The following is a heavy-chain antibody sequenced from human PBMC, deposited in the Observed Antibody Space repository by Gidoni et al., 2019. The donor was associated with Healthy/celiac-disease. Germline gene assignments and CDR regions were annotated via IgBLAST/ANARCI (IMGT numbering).Heavy chain of an antibody. CDR3: ARHDYYYGSGMGAFDI. J-gene: IGHJ3*02. D-gene: IGHD3-10*01. CDR1: GGSISSGRYY. CDR2: IYTSGST. V-gene: IGHV4-61*02. Sequence: QVQLQESGPGLVKPSQTLSLTCTVSGGSISSGRYYWSWIRQPAGKGLEWIGRIYTSGSTNYNPSLKSRVTISVDTSKNQFSLKLSSVTAADTAVYYCARHDYYYGSGMGAFDIWGQGTMVTVSS.